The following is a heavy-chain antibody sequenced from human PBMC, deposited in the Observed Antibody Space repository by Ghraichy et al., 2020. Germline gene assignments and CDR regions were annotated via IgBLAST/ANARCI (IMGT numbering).Heavy chain of an antibody. CDR2: VGGNGVTT. V-gene: IGHV3-23*01. J-gene: IGHJ6*02. CDR3: AKGIATRPHYYYAMDV. D-gene: IGHD6-6*01. Sequence: GGSLRLSCAASGFTYSSYAVSWVRQAPGKGLEWVSVVGGNGVTTYYADSLRGRFSTSRDNSKNTLYLQMNSLRAEDTAVYYCAKGIATRPHYYYAMDVWGPGTTVTVSS. CDR1: GFTYSSYA.